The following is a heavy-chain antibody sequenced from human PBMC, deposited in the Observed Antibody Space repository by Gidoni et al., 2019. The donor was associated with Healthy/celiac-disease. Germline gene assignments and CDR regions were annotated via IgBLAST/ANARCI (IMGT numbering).Heavy chain of an antibody. Sequence: QVQLVESGGGVVQPGRSLGLSCAASGFTFSSYAMHWGRQAPGKGLGWVAVISYDGSNKYYADAVKGRFTISRDNSKNTLYLQMNSLRAEDTAVYYCARQPEFLWHLDYWGQGTLVTVSS. D-gene: IGHD2-21*01. CDR2: ISYDGSNK. J-gene: IGHJ4*02. CDR3: ARQPEFLWHLDY. CDR1: GFTFSSYA. V-gene: IGHV3-30-3*01.